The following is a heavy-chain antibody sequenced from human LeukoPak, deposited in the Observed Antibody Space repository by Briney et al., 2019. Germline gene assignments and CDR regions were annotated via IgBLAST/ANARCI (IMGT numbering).Heavy chain of an antibody. CDR3: ARDYKYAFDN. CDR2: IGIDSGNT. V-gene: IGHV3-48*01. CDR1: GFTFSVYS. J-gene: IGHJ4*02. Sequence: GGSLRLSCAASGFTFSVYSMNWVRQAPGKGLEWISYIGIDSGNTNYADSVKGRFTISGDKAKNSLYLQMNSLRVEDTAVYYCARDYKYAFDNWGQGTLVTVSS. D-gene: IGHD5-24*01.